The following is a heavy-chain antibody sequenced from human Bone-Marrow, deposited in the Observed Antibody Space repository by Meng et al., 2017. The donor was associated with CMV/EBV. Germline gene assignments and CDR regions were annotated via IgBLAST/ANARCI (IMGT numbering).Heavy chain of an antibody. D-gene: IGHD5-12*01. V-gene: IGHV3-7*01. Sequence: GGSLRLSCGAAGFTFSSYWMSWVRQAPGKGLEWVANIKQDGGETYYAASVKGRFTISRDNAKKSLYLQMNSLRAEDTAVYFCARNGRVATTKPFDSWGQGSLVTVSS. CDR2: IKQDGGET. J-gene: IGHJ4*02. CDR1: GFTFSSYW. CDR3: ARNGRVATTKPFDS.